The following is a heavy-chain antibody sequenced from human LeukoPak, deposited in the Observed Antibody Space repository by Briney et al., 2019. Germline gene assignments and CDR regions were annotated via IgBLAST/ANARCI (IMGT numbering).Heavy chain of an antibody. J-gene: IGHJ4*02. CDR2: ISSSGSTI. D-gene: IGHD6-19*01. Sequence: GGSLRLSCAASGFTFSDYYMSWIRQAPGKGLEWVSYISSSGSTIYYADPVKGRFTISRDNAKNSLYLQMNSLRAEDTAVYYCAREKIAVAGYFDYWGQGTLVTVSS. CDR1: GFTFSDYY. V-gene: IGHV3-11*01. CDR3: AREKIAVAGYFDY.